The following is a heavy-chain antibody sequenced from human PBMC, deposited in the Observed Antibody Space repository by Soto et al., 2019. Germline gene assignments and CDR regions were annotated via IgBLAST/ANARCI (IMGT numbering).Heavy chain of an antibody. CDR1: GFTFSSYA. J-gene: IGHJ4*02. D-gene: IGHD3-3*01. Sequence: PGGSLRLSCAASGFTFSSYAMSWVRQAPGKGLEWVSAISGSGGSTYYADSVKSRFTISRDNSKNTLYLQMNSLRAEDTAVYYCAKEYRATIFGVVTNFDYWGQGTLVTVSS. CDR2: ISGSGGST. V-gene: IGHV3-23*01. CDR3: AKEYRATIFGVVTNFDY.